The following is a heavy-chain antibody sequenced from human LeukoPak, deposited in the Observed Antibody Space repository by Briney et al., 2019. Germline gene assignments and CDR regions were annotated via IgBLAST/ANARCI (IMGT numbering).Heavy chain of an antibody. CDR2: ISGSGGSA. CDR3: ANPIPTTVTTGSMDV. J-gene: IGHJ6*04. D-gene: IGHD4-17*01. Sequence: GVSLTLSCAASGFTFSSYAMRWVRQAPGKGREWVSAISGSGGSAYYADSVKGRFTISRDNCKNTLYLQMNSLRAEDTAVYYCANPIPTTVTTGSMDVWGKGTTVTVSS. CDR1: GFTFSSYA. V-gene: IGHV3-23*01.